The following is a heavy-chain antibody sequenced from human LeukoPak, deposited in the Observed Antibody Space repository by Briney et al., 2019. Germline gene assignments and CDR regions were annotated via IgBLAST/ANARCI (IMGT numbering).Heavy chain of an antibody. CDR2: ISSSSSYI. D-gene: IGHD5-12*01. Sequence: GGSLRLSCAASGFTFSSYSMNWVRQAPGKGLEWVSSISSSSSYIYYADSVKGRFTISSDNAKNSLYLQMNSLRAEDTAVYYCASGYSGYEPFDYWGQGTLVTVSS. V-gene: IGHV3-21*01. CDR3: ASGYSGYEPFDY. J-gene: IGHJ4*02. CDR1: GFTFSSYS.